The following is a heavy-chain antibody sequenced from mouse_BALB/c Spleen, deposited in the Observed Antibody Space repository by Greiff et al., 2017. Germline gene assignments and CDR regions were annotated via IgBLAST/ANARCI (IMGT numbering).Heavy chain of an antibody. Sequence: EVKVVESGGDLVKPGGSLKLSCAASGFTFSSYGMSWVRQTPDKRLEWVATISSGGSYTYYPDSVKGRFTISRDNAKNTLYLQMSSLKSEDTAMYYCARQATATPFDYWGQGTTLTVSS. D-gene: IGHD1-2*01. CDR1: GFTFSSYG. J-gene: IGHJ2*01. CDR2: ISSGGSYT. CDR3: ARQATATPFDY. V-gene: IGHV5-6*01.